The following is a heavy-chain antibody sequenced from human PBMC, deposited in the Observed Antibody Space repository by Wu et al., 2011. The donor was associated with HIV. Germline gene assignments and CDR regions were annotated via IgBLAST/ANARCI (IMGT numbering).Heavy chain of an antibody. V-gene: IGHV1-69*14. J-gene: IGHJ6*03. CDR3: ARSGVSAEYYFYYMNV. CDR1: GGTFSDSA. Sequence: QVQLVQSGAEVKKPGSSVKVSCRASGGTFSDSALAWVRQAPGQGLEWMGGILPMFGSTNYARKFQGRVTITADKSATTVYMELRSLRSEDTAMYYCARSGVSAEYYFYYMNVWGKGTTVTVSS. CDR2: ILPMFGST. D-gene: IGHD2-2*01.